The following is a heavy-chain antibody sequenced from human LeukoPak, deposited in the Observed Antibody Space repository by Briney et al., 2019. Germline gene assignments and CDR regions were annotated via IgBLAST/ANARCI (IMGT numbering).Heavy chain of an antibody. CDR1: GFTFRSYA. V-gene: IGHV3-23*01. CDR2: ISADGAST. Sequence: GGSLRLSCAASGFTFRSYAMNWVRQAPGKGLEWVSAISADGASTYYADSVKGRFTISRDNSKNTLYLQMSSLRPGDTAVYYCAKRRYCTSSTCHDFDYWGQGTLVTVSS. D-gene: IGHD2-2*01. J-gene: IGHJ4*02. CDR3: AKRRYCTSSTCHDFDY.